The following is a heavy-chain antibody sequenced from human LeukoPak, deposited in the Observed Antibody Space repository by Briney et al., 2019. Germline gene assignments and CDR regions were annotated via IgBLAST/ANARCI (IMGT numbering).Heavy chain of an antibody. D-gene: IGHD2-15*01. V-gene: IGHV3-43*02. CDR1: GFTFDDYA. CDR3: AKDKEDYYFDY. J-gene: IGHJ4*02. CDR2: ISGDGGST. Sequence: GGSLRLSCAASGFTFDDYAMHWVRQAPGKGLEWVSLISGDGGSTYYADSVKGRFTISRDNSKNSLYLQMYSLRTEDTALYYRAKDKEDYYFDYWGQGTLVTVSS.